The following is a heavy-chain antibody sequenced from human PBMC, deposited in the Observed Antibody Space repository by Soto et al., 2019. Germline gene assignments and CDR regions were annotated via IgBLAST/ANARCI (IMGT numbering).Heavy chain of an antibody. D-gene: IGHD1-1*01. CDR3: ARRRYGDN. CDR2: ISAHNGNT. CDR1: GYAFTTYG. J-gene: IGHJ4*02. Sequence: QVHLVQSGAEVKKPGASVKVSCKGSGYAFTTYGITWVRQAPGQGLEWMGWISAHNGNTNYAQKLQGRVTVTRDTSTSTAYMELRSLRSDDTAVYYCARRRYGDNWGQGGLDNVTP. V-gene: IGHV1-18*01.